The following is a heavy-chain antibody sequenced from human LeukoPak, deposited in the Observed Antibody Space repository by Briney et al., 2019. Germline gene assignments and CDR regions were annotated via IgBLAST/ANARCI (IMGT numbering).Heavy chain of an antibody. J-gene: IGHJ3*02. Sequence: SETLSLTCIVSGXSMNSYYGSWIRQPPGKGLEWIGNIDDSGSTNYNPSLKSRVTISVDTSKNQFSLKLSSVTAADTAVYYCARRPHSFDIWGQGTMVTVSS. CDR2: IDDSGST. V-gene: IGHV4-59*08. CDR3: ARRPHSFDI. CDR1: GXSMNSYY.